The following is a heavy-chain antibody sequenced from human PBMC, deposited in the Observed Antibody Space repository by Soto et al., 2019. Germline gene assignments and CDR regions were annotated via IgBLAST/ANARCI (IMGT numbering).Heavy chain of an antibody. CDR3: AKGGPRASSGLFES. J-gene: IGHJ4*02. V-gene: IGHV3-53*01. D-gene: IGHD3-16*01. CDR1: GFIVTSNY. CDR2: IYSDGTT. Sequence: GGSLRLSCAASGFIVTSNYMSWVRQAPGKGLEWVSVIYSDGTTNYAESVKGRFTISRDNSKNTVFLQMSSLRAEDTAVYYCAKGGPRASSGLFESWGQGTLVTVSS.